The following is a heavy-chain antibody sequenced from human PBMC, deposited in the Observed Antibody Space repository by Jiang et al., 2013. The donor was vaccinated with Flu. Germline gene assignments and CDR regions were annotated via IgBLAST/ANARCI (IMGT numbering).Heavy chain of an antibody. D-gene: IGHD3-9*01. CDR1: GVSLSGDNW. Sequence: GLVKPSGTLSLTCAVSGVSLSGDNWWSWVRQSPGKGLEWIGEISHTGTTDYNPSLTSRVTISLDKSKNQFSLKLSSVTAADTAVYYCARSAPDIREDYWGQGTLVTVSS. CDR3: ARSAPDIREDY. J-gene: IGHJ4*02. CDR2: ISHTGTT. V-gene: IGHV4-4*02.